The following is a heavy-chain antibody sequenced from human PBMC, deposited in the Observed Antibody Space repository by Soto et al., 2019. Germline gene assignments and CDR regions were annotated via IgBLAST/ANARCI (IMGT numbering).Heavy chain of an antibody. CDR2: IYYTGIT. CDR1: GGSITDNY. D-gene: IGHD3-3*01. Sequence: QVQLQQSGPGLLKPSETLSLTCSVSGGSITDNYWTWIRQSPGKGLEWVGYIYYTGITNYNPSLKTRVTISLARSKNQFSPKLDSVTAADTAVYYCARALDYDFWGGRNWFDPWAQGTLVTVSS. CDR3: ARALDYDFWGGRNWFDP. V-gene: IGHV4-59*01. J-gene: IGHJ5*02.